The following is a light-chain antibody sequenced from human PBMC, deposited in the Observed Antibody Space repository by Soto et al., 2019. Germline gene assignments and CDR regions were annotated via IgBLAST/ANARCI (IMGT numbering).Light chain of an antibody. V-gene: IGKV3-11*01. J-gene: IGKJ2*01. CDR2: DAS. Sequence: EIVLTQSPATLSLSPGERATLSCRTSQSVNSYLAWYQQKPGQAPRLLIYDASTRATGIPARFSGSGSGTDFPLTISRLEPEDFAVYYCQQRSNWPTFGQGTRLEIK. CDR3: QQRSNWPT. CDR1: QSVNSY.